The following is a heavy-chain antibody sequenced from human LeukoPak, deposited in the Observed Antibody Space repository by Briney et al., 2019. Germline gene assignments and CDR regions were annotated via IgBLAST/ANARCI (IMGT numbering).Heavy chain of an antibody. CDR3: ARDKYCSSTSCYEGAYYYYGMDG. V-gene: IGHV4-34*01. CDR1: GGSFSGYY. D-gene: IGHD2-2*01. CDR2: INHSGST. J-gene: IGHJ6*02. Sequence: SETLSLTCAVYGGSFSGYYWSWIRQPPGKGLEWIGEINHSGSTNYNPSLKSRVTISVDTSKNQFSLKLSSVAAADTAVYYCARDKYCSSTSCYEGAYYYYGMDGWGQGTTVTVSS.